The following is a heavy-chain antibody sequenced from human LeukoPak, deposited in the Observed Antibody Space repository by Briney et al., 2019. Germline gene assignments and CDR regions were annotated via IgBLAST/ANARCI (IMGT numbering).Heavy chain of an antibody. V-gene: IGHV4-4*07. J-gene: IGHJ5*02. D-gene: IGHD5-18*01. Sequence: SETLSLTCTVSGGSISSYYWSWIRQPAGKGLEWIGRIYISGSGSTNYNPSLKSRVTMSVDTSKNQFSLKLSSVTAADTAVYYCSRGGYIYGGHNWFDPWGQGTLVTVSS. CDR3: SRGGYIYGGHNWFDP. CDR2: IYISGSGST. CDR1: GGSISSYY.